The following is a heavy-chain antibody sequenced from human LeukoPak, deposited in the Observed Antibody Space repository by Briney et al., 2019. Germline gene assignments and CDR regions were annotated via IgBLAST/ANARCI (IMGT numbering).Heavy chain of an antibody. CDR3: ARDLRPNYDYVWGIIDP. D-gene: IGHD3-16*01. Sequence: GASVKVSCKASGYTFTGYYMHWVRQAPGQGLEWMGWINPNSGGTNYAQSFQGRVTMTRDTSISTAYMELSRLTSDDTAVYYCARDLRPNYDYVWGIIDPWGQGTLVTVSS. V-gene: IGHV1-2*02. CDR1: GYTFTGYY. CDR2: INPNSGGT. J-gene: IGHJ5*02.